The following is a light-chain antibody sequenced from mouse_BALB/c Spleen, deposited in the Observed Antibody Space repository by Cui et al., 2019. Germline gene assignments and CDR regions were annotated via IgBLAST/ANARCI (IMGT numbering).Light chain of an antibody. V-gene: IGKV4-55*01. CDR3: QQWSSYPRT. J-gene: IGKJ1*01. CDR1: SSVSY. Sequence: QIVLTQSPAIMSASPGEKVIMTCSASSSVSYMYWYQQKPGSSPRLLIYDTSNLASGVPGRFSGSGSGTSYSLTISRMEAEDAATYYCQQWSSYPRTFGGGTKLEIK. CDR2: DTS.